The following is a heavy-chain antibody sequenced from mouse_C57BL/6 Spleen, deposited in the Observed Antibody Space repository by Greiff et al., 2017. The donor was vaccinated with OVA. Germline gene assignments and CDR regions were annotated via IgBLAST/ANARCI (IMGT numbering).Heavy chain of an antibody. D-gene: IGHD4-1*01. CDR2: ISGGGGNT. V-gene: IGHV5-9*01. J-gene: IGHJ2*01. CDR3: ASNWGFDY. Sequence: EVQVVESGGGLVKPGGSLKLSCAASGFTFSSYTMSWVRQTPEKRLEWVATISGGGGNTYYPDSVKGRFTISRDNAKNTLYLQMGSLRSEDTALYYCASNWGFDYWGQGTTLTVSS. CDR1: GFTFSSYT.